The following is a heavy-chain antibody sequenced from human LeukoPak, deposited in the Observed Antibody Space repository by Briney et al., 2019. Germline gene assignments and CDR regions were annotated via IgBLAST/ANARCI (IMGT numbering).Heavy chain of an antibody. V-gene: IGHV1-69*13. J-gene: IGHJ5*02. Sequence: ASVKVSCKASGGTFSSYAISWVRQAPGQGLEWMGGIIPIFGTANYAQKFQGRVTITADGSTSTAYMELSSLRSEDTAVYYCARRLVKYNWFDPWGQGTLVTVSS. D-gene: IGHD4-23*01. CDR3: ARRLVKYNWFDP. CDR1: GGTFSSYA. CDR2: IIPIFGTA.